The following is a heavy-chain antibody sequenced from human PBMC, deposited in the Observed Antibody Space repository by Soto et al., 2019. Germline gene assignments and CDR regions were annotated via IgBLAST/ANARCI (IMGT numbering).Heavy chain of an antibody. J-gene: IGHJ4*02. CDR2: IIPSSADT. V-gene: IGHV1-2*02. CDR3: ARDHTITTLMSSFDY. D-gene: IGHD1-1*01. CDR1: GYTFTGYY. Sequence: GASVKVSCKASGYTFTGYYIHWMRQAPGQGLEWMGWIIPSSADTNYAQKFQGRVTMARDTSIYTAYMELSGLRSDDTAVYYCARDHTITTLMSSFDYWGQGTLVTV.